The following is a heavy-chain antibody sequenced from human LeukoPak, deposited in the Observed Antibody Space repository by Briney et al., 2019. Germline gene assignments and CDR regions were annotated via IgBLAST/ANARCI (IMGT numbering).Heavy chain of an antibody. D-gene: IGHD2-15*01. CDR2: INQDGSVK. Sequence: PGGSLRLSCAASGFTFNTYWMNWVRQAPGRGLEWVANINQDGSVKYYVDSVKGRFSISRDNAKNSLYLQMNSLRAEDTAVYYCARPRNPGYCSGGSCYSYYWGQGTLVTVSS. J-gene: IGHJ4*02. CDR1: GFTFNTYW. V-gene: IGHV3-7*03. CDR3: ARPRNPGYCSGGSCYSYY.